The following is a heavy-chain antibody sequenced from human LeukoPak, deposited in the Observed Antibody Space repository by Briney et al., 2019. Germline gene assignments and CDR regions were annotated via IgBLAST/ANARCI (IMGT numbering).Heavy chain of an antibody. D-gene: IGHD3-22*01. CDR2: IKQDGSET. V-gene: IGHV3-7*01. Sequence: GGSLRLSCAASGFTFSSYWMTWVRQAPGKGLEWVANIKQDGSETYSVDSVRGRFIISRDNAKNSLYLQMNSLRAEDTAVYYCANSRYDSSGYYGIIGYWGQGTLVTVSS. CDR3: ANSRYDSSGYYGIIGY. J-gene: IGHJ4*02. CDR1: GFTFSSYW.